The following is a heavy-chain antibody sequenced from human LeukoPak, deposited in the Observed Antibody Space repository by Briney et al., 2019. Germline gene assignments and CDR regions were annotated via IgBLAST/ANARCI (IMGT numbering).Heavy chain of an antibody. D-gene: IGHD3-3*01. V-gene: IGHV1-18*01. J-gene: IGHJ5*02. Sequence: ASVKVSCKASGYTFTSHGISWVRQAPAQGLEWMGWISAYNGNTNYAQKLQGRVTMTTATSTSTAYMELRRLRSDDTAVYYCARGAVLRFLLDWFDPWGQGTLVTVSS. CDR1: GYTFTSHG. CDR2: ISAYNGNT. CDR3: ARGAVLRFLLDWFDP.